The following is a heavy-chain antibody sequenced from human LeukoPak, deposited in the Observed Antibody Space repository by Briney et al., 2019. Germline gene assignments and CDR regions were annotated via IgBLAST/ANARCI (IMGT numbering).Heavy chain of an antibody. CDR2: IWFDKNQ. D-gene: IGHD2-8*01. CDR3: ARDRHCVNGVCHSPPGMDV. Sequence: GRSLRLSCAASGFMLNDYGMRWVRQAPGKGLEWVADIWFDKNQHFADSVKGRFAISRDNSKNTVYLQINSLRAEDTAVYYCARDRHCVNGVCHSPPGMDVWGQGTTVTVSS. V-gene: IGHV3-33*01. J-gene: IGHJ6*02. CDR1: GFMLNDYG.